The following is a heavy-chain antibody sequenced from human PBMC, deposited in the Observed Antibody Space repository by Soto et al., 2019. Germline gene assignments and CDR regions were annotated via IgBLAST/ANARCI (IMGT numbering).Heavy chain of an antibody. D-gene: IGHD5-18*01. CDR1: GYTFTGYY. CDR2: INHNSGWT. CDR3: ARMVDTARDDYYYCGMDV. V-gene: IGHV1-2*04. J-gene: IGHJ6*04. Sequence: GASVKVSCKASGYTFTGYYMHWVRQAPGQGLEWMGCINHNSGWTNYAQKVQGWVTMTRDTSIRTAYMELSRLSSDDTAAYYSARMVDTARDDYYYCGMDVWGKGTTVTFSS.